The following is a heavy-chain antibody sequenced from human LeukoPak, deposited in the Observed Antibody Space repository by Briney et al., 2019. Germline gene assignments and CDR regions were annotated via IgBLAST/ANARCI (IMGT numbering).Heavy chain of an antibody. D-gene: IGHD6-13*01. CDR3: ARDEGSYSSSWYPVY. CDR1: GVTFSSYA. CDR2: IIPIFGTA. V-gene: IGHV1-69*13. J-gene: IGHJ4*02. Sequence: LVKVSCKASGVTFSSYAISWVRQAPGQGLEWMGGIIPIFGTANYAQKFQGRVTITADESTSTAYMELSSLRSEDTAVYYCARDEGSYSSSWYPVYWGQGTLVTVSS.